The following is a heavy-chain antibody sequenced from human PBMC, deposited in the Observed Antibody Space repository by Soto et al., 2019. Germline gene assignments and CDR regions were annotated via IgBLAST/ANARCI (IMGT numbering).Heavy chain of an antibody. CDR3: ASRPYGSRWYGG. V-gene: IGHV3-66*01. D-gene: IGHD6-19*01. CDR2: IYSGGST. Sequence: EVQLVESGGGLVQPGGSLRLSCAASGFTVNSNYMSWVRQAPGKGLEWVSVIYSGGSTYCADSVKGRFTISRDNSKNTLYLQMTSLSVEDTAVYYCASRPYGSRWYGGWGQGTLVTVSS. CDR1: GFTVNSNY. J-gene: IGHJ4*02.